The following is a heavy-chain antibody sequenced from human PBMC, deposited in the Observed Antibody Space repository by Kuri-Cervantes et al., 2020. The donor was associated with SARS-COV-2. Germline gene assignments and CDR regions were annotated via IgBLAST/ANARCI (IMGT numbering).Heavy chain of an antibody. J-gene: IGHJ4*02. CDR2: IDWDDDE. Sequence: SGPTLVKPTQTLTLTCTFSGFALNTSGMCGSWIRQHPGKALEWLARIDWDDDEYYSTTLRSRLSISEDTAKIQVVLTMTNVDPVDTATYYCARIQATTVIADFWGQGTLVTVSS. D-gene: IGHD4-11*01. CDR1: GFALNTSGMC. V-gene: IGHV2-70*11. CDR3: ARIQATTVIADF.